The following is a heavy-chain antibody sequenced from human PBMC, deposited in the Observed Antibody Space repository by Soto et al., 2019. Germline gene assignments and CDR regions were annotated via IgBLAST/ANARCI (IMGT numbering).Heavy chain of an antibody. CDR2: ISYDGSNK. J-gene: IGHJ4*02. V-gene: IGHV3-30*18. Sequence: QVQLVESGGGVVQPGRSLRLSCAASGFTFSSCGMHWVRQAPGKGLEWVAVISYDGSNKYYADSVKGRFTISRDNSXXTLYLQMNSLRAEDTAVYYCAKEWVYDSSGWSFDYWGQGTLVTASS. CDR3: AKEWVYDSSGWSFDY. D-gene: IGHD3-22*01. CDR1: GFTFSSCG.